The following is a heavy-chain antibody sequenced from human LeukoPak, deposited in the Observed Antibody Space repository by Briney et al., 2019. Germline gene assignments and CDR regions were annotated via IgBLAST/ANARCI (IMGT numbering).Heavy chain of an antibody. J-gene: IGHJ4*02. Sequence: GGSLRLSCAAPGFTFSSYAMSWVRQAPGKGLEWVSAISGSGGSTYYADSVKGRFTISRDNSKNTLYLQMNSLRAEDTAVYHCAKDGPLLTLQTDDYYFDYWGQGTLVTVSS. CDR1: GFTFSSYA. CDR3: AKDGPLLTLQTDDYYFDY. D-gene: IGHD3-9*01. CDR2: ISGSGGST. V-gene: IGHV3-23*01.